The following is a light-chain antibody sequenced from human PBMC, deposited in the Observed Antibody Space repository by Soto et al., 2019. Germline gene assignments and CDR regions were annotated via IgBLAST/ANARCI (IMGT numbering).Light chain of an antibody. Sequence: QSVLTQPPSVSGAPGQRVTISCTGSSSNIGAGYDVHWYQQLPGTAPKLLIYGNSNRPSGVPDRFSGSKSGTSASLAITGLQAEDEADYSCQSYASSLSGPVVFGGGTKVTVL. J-gene: IGLJ2*01. CDR2: GNS. V-gene: IGLV1-40*01. CDR3: QSYASSLSGPVV. CDR1: SSNIGAGYD.